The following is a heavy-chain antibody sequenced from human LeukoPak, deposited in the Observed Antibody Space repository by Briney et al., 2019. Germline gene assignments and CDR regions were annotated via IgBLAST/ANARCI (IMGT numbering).Heavy chain of an antibody. CDR3: VSGFLQWLY. D-gene: IGHD3-3*01. Sequence: GGSLRLSCAASGSIFGGYWMSWVRQAPGRGLEWVANTNPDGSIKYYVDSVNGRFTISRDNAKNSLYLQMNSLRAEDTAVYYCVSGFLQWLYWGQGTLVTVSS. CDR2: TNPDGSIK. J-gene: IGHJ4*02. CDR1: GSIFGGYW. V-gene: IGHV3-7*01.